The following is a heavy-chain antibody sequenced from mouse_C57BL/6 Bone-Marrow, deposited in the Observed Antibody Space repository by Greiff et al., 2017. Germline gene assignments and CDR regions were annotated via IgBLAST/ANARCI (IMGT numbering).Heavy chain of an antibody. D-gene: IGHD1-1*01. CDR2: ISDGGSYT. CDR3: ALYYGSSTMDY. J-gene: IGHJ4*01. Sequence: EVMLVESGGGLVKPGGSLKLSCAASGFTFSSYAMSWVRQTPEKRLEWVATISDGGSYTYYPDNVKGRFTISRDNAKNNLYLQMSHLKSEDTAMYYCALYYGSSTMDYWGQGASVTVSS. CDR1: GFTFSSYA. V-gene: IGHV5-4*03.